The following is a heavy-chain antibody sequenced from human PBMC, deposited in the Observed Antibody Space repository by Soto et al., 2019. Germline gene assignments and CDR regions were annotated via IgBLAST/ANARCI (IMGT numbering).Heavy chain of an antibody. D-gene: IGHD3-22*01. CDR3: AKEAPSQHSYDSSGYFPRCFDP. CDR2: IYYSGST. J-gene: IGHJ5*02. V-gene: IGHV4-59*12. Sequence: SETLSLTCTVSGGPISSYYWSWIRQPPGKGLEWIGYIYYSGSTNYNPSLKSRVTISVDTSKNQFSLKLSSVTAADTAVYYCAKEAPSQHSYDSSGYFPRCFDPWGQGTLVTVSS. CDR1: GGPISSYY.